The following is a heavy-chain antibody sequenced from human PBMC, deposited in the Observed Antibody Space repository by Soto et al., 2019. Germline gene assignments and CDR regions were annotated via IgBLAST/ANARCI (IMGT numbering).Heavy chain of an antibody. V-gene: IGHV1-18*04. Sequence: ASVKVSCKASGYTCTSYGISWVRQAPGQGPEWMGWISAYNGNTNYAQKLQGRVTMTTDTSTSTAYMELRSLRSDDTAVYYCARDCIVVVVAATRASYYYGMDVWG. J-gene: IGHJ6*02. CDR2: ISAYNGNT. D-gene: IGHD2-15*01. CDR1: GYTCTSYG. CDR3: ARDCIVVVVAATRASYYYGMDV.